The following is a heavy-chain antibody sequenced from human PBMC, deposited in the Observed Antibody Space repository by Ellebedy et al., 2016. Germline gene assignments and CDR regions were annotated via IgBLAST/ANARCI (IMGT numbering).Heavy chain of an antibody. D-gene: IGHD1-26*01. CDR3: ARERRVGATEYYYYYGMDV. V-gene: IGHV4-31*03. CDR2: IYYSGST. J-gene: IGHJ6*02. Sequence: SETLSLTCTVFGGSISSGGYYWSWIRQHPGKGLEWIGYIYYSGSTYYNPSLKSRVTISVDTSKNQFSLKLSSVTAADTAVYYCARERRVGATEYYYYYGMDVWGQGTTVTVSS. CDR1: GGSISSGGYY.